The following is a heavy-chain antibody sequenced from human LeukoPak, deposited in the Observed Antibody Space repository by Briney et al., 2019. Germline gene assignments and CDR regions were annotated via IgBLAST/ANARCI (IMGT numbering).Heavy chain of an antibody. Sequence: ASVKVSCKASGYTFTSYAMNWVRQAPGQGLEWMGWINTNTGDATYAQGFTGRFVFSLDTSVSTAYLQISSLKAEDTAVYYCASDPCIQRCGMDVWGQGTTVTVSS. CDR2: INTNTGDA. V-gene: IGHV7-4-1*02. D-gene: IGHD5-18*01. J-gene: IGHJ6*02. CDR3: ASDPCIQRCGMDV. CDR1: GYTFTSYA.